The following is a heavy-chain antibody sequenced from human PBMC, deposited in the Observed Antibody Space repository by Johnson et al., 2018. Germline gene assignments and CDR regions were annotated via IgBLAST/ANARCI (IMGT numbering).Heavy chain of an antibody. J-gene: IGHJ3*02. D-gene: IGHD1-1*01. Sequence: VQLVQSGGGLVKPGGSLRLSCAASGFTFSVYSVDWVRQAPGKGLDWVASISSSTSFIYYAASVEGRFTISRDNAKNSLYLQMNSLRVEDTAVYYCARCLFPYDRNGGGAFESWGQGTMVTVAS. V-gene: IGHV3-21*01. CDR3: ARCLFPYDRNGGGAFES. CDR2: ISSSTSFI. CDR1: GFTFSVYS.